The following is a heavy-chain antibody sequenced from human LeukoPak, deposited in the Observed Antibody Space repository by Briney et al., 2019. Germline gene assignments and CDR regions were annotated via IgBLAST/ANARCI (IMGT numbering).Heavy chain of an antibody. V-gene: IGHV4-59*01. CDR2: IYYSGST. CDR1: GGSISSYY. CDR3: ARVITIFGVTPYYYYMDV. J-gene: IGHJ6*03. Sequence: SEILSLTCTVSGGSISSYYWSWIRQPPGKGLEWIGYIYYSGSTNYNPSLKSRVTISVDTSKNQFSLKLSSVTAADTAVYYCARVITIFGVTPYYYYMDVWGKGTTVTVSS. D-gene: IGHD3-3*01.